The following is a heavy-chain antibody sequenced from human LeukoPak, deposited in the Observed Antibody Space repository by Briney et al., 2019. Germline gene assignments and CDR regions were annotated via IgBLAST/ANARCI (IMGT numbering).Heavy chain of an antibody. Sequence: GASVKVSCKASGYTFTSYGISWVRQAPGQGLEWMGWISAYNGNTNYAQKLPARVTMTTDASTSTAYMELRSLRSDDAAVYYCARDEIRYGSGSYCLATDYWGQGTLGTVSS. CDR1: GYTFTSYG. D-gene: IGHD3-10*01. V-gene: IGHV1-18*01. CDR3: ARDEIRYGSGSYCLATDY. J-gene: IGHJ4*02. CDR2: ISAYNGNT.